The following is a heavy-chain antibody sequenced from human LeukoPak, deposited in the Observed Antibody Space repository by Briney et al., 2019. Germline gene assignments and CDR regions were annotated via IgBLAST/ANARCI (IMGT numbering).Heavy chain of an antibody. Sequence: SETLSLTCTVSGGSISTYYWSWIRQPPGRGLEWIGYIYYSGSTNYNPSLQSRVTISIDTSKNQFSLKLSSVTAEDTAVYYCANEFRYGPFDYWGQGTLVTVSS. J-gene: IGHJ4*02. CDR1: GGSISTYY. CDR2: IYYSGST. D-gene: IGHD3-10*01. CDR3: ANEFRYGPFDY. V-gene: IGHV4-59*01.